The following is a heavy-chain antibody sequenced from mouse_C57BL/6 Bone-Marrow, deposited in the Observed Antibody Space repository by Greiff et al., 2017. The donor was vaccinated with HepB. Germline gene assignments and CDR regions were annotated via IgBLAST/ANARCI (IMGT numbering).Heavy chain of an antibody. CDR2: ILPGSGST. Sequence: QVQLKQSGAELMKPGASVKLSCKATGYTFTGYWIEWVKQRPGHGLEWIGEILPGSGSTNYNEKFKGKATFTADTSSNTAYMQLSSLTTEDSAIYYCARGNGSSYPLYWYFDVWGTGTTVTVSS. D-gene: IGHD1-1*01. V-gene: IGHV1-9*01. J-gene: IGHJ1*03. CDR3: ARGNGSSYPLYWYFDV. CDR1: GYTFTGYW.